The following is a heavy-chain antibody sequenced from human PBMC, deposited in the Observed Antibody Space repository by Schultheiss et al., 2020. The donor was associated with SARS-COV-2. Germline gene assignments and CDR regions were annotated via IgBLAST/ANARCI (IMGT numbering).Heavy chain of an antibody. V-gene: IGHV4-39*07. D-gene: IGHD2-15*01. J-gene: IGHJ6*02. CDR2: IYYSGST. CDR3: ARGYCSGGSCLYYYYGMDV. CDR1: GGSISSSSYY. Sequence: SETLSLTCTVSGGSISSSSYYWGWIRQPPGKGLEWIGYIYYSGSTYYNPSLKSRVTISVDTSKNQFSLKLSSVTAADTAVYYCARGYCSGGSCLYYYYGMDVWGQGTTVTVSS.